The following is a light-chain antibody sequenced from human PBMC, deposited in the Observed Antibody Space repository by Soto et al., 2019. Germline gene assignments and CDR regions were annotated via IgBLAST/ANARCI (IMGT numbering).Light chain of an antibody. CDR2: LGS. CDR1: QSLLHSNGYNY. J-gene: IGKJ4*01. V-gene: IGKV2-28*01. CDR3: MQALQTPLT. Sequence: DIVMTQSPLSLPVTPGEPASISCRSSQSLLHSNGYNYLDWYLQKPGQSPQLLIYLGSNRASGVPDRFSGIGSGTDFTLKISRVEAEDVGVYYCMQALQTPLTFGGGTKVDIK.